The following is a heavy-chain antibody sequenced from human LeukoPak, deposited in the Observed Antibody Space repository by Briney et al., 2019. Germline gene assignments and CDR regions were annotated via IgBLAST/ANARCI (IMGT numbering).Heavy chain of an antibody. CDR3: ARGGHYFDY. CDR2: INTDGSST. V-gene: IGHV3-74*01. Sequence: PGGSLRLSCAASGFTLSGNWMHWVRQAPGKGLVWVSRINTDGSSTGYADSVKGRFTISRDNARNTLNLQMNSLRAEDTAVYYCARGGHYFDYWGQGSLVTVSS. J-gene: IGHJ4*02. CDR1: GFTLSGNW. D-gene: IGHD1-26*01.